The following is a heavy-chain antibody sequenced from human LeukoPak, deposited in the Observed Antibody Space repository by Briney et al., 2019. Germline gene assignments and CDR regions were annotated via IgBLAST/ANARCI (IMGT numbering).Heavy chain of an antibody. CDR1: GFTFSSYS. CDR3: ARDPDSRDGYDRFDY. Sequence: GGSLRLSCAASGFTFSSYSMNWVRQAPGKGLEWVSSISSSSSYIYYADSVKGRFTISRDNAKNSLYPQMNSLRAEDTAVYYCARDPDSRDGYDRFDYWGQGTLVTVSS. V-gene: IGHV3-21*01. D-gene: IGHD5-24*01. CDR2: ISSSSSYI. J-gene: IGHJ4*02.